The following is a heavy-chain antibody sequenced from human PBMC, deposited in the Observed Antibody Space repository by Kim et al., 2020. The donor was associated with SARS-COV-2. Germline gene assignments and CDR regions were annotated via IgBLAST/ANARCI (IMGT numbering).Heavy chain of an antibody. CDR3: VGATGTHCWGFGS. CDR2: IDSRSETS. V-gene: IGHV3-48*02. CDR1: GFTFSSYS. J-gene: IGHJ1*01. Sequence: GGSLRLSCAASGFTFSSYSMNWVRQAPGKGLEWVSYIDSRSETSYYADSVRGRFTVSRDNAKNSQYLQMDSLRDEDTAIYFCVGATGTHCWGFGSWGQGT. D-gene: IGHD7-27*01.